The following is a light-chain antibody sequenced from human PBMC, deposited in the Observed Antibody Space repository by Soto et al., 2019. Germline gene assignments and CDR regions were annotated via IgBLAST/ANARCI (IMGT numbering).Light chain of an antibody. J-gene: IGKJ1*01. CDR2: GAS. CDR3: RESVGKLGT. Sequence: DIQMTQSPSSLSASVGDRVTITCRASQYIGDFLNWYQQTPGKAPKLLIFGASNLHIGVPSRFSGSGSGTEFTLTINNLQREYVATYSCRESVGKLGTVGRGTK. V-gene: IGKV1-39*01. CDR1: QYIGDF.